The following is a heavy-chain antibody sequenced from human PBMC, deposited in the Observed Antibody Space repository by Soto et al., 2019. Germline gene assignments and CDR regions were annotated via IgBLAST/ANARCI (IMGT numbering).Heavy chain of an antibody. CDR3: ATGHYDILTGYFYFDY. D-gene: IGHD3-9*01. Sequence: GGSVKVSCQVSGYTVTEVSVDWVRQAPVKGLEWMGGFDPEDGETIYAQKFQGRVTMTEDTSTDTAYMELSSLRSEDTAVYYCATGHYDILTGYFYFDYWGQGNLVTVSS. V-gene: IGHV1-24*01. CDR2: FDPEDGET. J-gene: IGHJ4*02. CDR1: GYTVTEVS.